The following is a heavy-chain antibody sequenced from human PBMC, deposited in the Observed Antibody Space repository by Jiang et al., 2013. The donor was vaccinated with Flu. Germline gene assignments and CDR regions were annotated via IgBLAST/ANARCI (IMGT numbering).Heavy chain of an antibody. Sequence: PGLVKPSETLSLSCTVSGGSISSSSYYWGWIRQPPGKGLEWIGSIYYSGSTYYNPSLKSRVTISVDTSKNQFSLRLSSVTAADTAVYYCARGERGYRYGMGEYYFDYWGQGTLVTVSS. CDR3: ARGERGYRYGMGEYYFDY. CDR1: GGSISSSSYY. J-gene: IGHJ4*02. V-gene: IGHV4-39*01. D-gene: IGHD5-18*01. CDR2: IYYSGST.